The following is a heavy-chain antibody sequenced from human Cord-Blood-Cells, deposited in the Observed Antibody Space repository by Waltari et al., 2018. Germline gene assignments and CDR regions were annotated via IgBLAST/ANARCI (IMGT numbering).Heavy chain of an antibody. J-gene: IGHJ6*02. CDR1: GFTFSSYA. Sequence: EVQLVESGGGLVQPGGSLRLSCAASGFTFSSYALSWVRQAPGKGLAWVSAISGSGGRTYYADSVKGRFTISRDNAKNTLYLQMNSLRAEDTAVYYCAKDTDIVVVVAAIPVGGMDVWGQGTTVTVSS. CDR2: ISGSGGRT. CDR3: AKDTDIVVVVAAIPVGGMDV. V-gene: IGHV3-23*04. D-gene: IGHD2-15*01.